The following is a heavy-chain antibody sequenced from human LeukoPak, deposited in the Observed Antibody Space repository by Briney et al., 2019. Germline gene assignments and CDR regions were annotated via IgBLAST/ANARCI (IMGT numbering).Heavy chain of an antibody. V-gene: IGHV1-3*01. CDR3: ARGSRRDGYSWGY. CDR1: GYTFTSYA. J-gene: IGHJ4*02. CDR2: INAGNGNT. Sequence: ASVKVSCKASGYTFTSYAMHWVRQAPGQRLEWMGWINAGNGNTKYSQKFQGRVTITRDTSASTAYMELSSLRSEDTAVYYCARGSRRDGYSWGYWGQGTLVTVSS. D-gene: IGHD5-24*01.